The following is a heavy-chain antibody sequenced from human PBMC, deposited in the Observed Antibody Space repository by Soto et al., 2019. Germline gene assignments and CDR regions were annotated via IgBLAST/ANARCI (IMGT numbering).Heavy chain of an antibody. CDR1: GGSISSSSYY. CDR3: ARGAAGAPRDWFDP. CDR2: IYYSGST. V-gene: IGHV4-39*01. Sequence: PSETLSLTCTVSGGSISSSSYYWGWIRQPPGKGLEWIGSIYYSGSTYYNPSLKSRVTISVDTSKNQFSLKLSSVTAADTAVYYCARGAAGAPRDWFDPWGQGTLVTVSS. J-gene: IGHJ5*02. D-gene: IGHD6-25*01.